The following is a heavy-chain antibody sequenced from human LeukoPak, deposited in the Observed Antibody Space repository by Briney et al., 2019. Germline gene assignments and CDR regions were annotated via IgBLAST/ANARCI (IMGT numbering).Heavy chain of an antibody. CDR3: AREHDSRVPYYNGMDV. Sequence: ASVKVSCTASGYTFTRYDINWVRQATGQGLEWMGWINLNSGNTGYAQKFQGRVTMTTDTSTSTAYMDLRSLRSDDTAVYFCAREHDSRVPYYNGMDVWGQGTTVTVSS. CDR2: INLNSGNT. CDR1: GYTFTRYD. V-gene: IGHV1-8*01. D-gene: IGHD3-22*01. J-gene: IGHJ6*02.